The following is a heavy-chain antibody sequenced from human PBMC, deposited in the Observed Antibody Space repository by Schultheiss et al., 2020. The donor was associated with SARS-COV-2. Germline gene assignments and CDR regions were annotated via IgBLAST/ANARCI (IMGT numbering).Heavy chain of an antibody. V-gene: IGHV3-23*01. CDR3: AKDRGHIVVVTAPYDAFDI. D-gene: IGHD2-21*02. J-gene: IGHJ3*02. CDR2: ISGSGGST. Sequence: GGSLRLSCAASGFTFRSYAMSWVRQAPGKGLEWVSAISGSGGSTYYADSVKGRFTISRDNSKNTLYLQMNSLRAEDTAVYYCAKDRGHIVVVTAPYDAFDIWGQGTMVTVSS. CDR1: GFTFRSYA.